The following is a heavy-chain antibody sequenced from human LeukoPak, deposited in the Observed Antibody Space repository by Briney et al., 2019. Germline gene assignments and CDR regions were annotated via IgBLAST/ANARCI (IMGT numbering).Heavy chain of an antibody. D-gene: IGHD3-10*01. CDR3: ARELEWLGKYYFDY. CDR2: ISASGDRT. V-gene: IGHV3-23*01. J-gene: IGHJ4*02. CDR1: GFTLSNYA. Sequence: GGSLRLSCAASGFTLSNYAMTWVRQAPGKGLEWVSTISASGDRTYYADSVKGRFTISRDNSKNTLYLQLNSLRAEDAALFYCARELEWLGKYYFDYWGQGTLVTVSS.